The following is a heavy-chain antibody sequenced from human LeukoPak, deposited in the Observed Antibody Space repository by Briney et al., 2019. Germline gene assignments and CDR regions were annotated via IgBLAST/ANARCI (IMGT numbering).Heavy chain of an antibody. J-gene: IGHJ4*02. V-gene: IGHV1-46*01. CDR1: GYTFTSYY. Sequence: ASVKVSCKASGYTFTSYYMHWVRQAPGQGLEWMGIINPSGGSTSYAQKFQGRVTMTRDTSTSTVYMELSSLRSEDTAVYYCARDLVEYYDSSGYEFDYWSQGTLVTVSS. D-gene: IGHD3-22*01. CDR3: ARDLVEYYDSSGYEFDY. CDR2: INPSGGST.